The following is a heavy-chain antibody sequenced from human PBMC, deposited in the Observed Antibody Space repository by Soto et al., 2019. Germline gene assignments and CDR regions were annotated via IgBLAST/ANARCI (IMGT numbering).Heavy chain of an antibody. D-gene: IGHD1-26*01. J-gene: IGHJ5*02. V-gene: IGHV3-15*07. CDR1: GFLFINAW. CDR2: IKSETGGGTT. Sequence: EVQVVEYGGGLVQPGKSLRLSCAASGFLFINAWMNWVRQAPGKGLEWVGRIKSETGGGTTDYAAPVKGRFTIARDDSKNMLYLQMNSLKTEDTAVYYCTTTYTGGSFYTWGQGTLVTVSS. CDR3: TTTYTGGSFYT.